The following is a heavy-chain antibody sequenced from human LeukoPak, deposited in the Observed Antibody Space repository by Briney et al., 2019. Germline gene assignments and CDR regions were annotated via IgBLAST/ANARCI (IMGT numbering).Heavy chain of an antibody. Sequence: SVKVSCKASGGTFSSYAFSWVRQAPGQGLEWMGGIIPIFGTANYAQKFQGRVAITADESTSTAYMELSSLSSEDTAVYCCARVIVVVPAAIQEYYFDYGGQGTLVTVSS. CDR3: ARVIVVVPAAIQEYYFDY. D-gene: IGHD2-2*01. CDR1: GGTFSSYA. CDR2: IIPIFGTA. V-gene: IGHV1-69*13. J-gene: IGHJ4*02.